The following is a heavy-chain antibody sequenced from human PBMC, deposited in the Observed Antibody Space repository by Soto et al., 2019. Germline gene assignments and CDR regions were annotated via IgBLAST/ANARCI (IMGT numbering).Heavy chain of an antibody. V-gene: IGHV4-34*01. Sequence: SETLSLTCAVYGGSFSGYYWSWIRQPPGKGLEWIGEINHSGSTNYNPSLKSRVTISVDTSKNQFSLKLSSVTAADTAVYYCARDYYDTLPGYPGRSTALLGPFDYSGHGTLLTVSS. CDR1: GGSFSGYY. J-gene: IGHJ4*01. CDR3: ARDYYDTLPGYPGRSTALLGPFDY. D-gene: IGHD3-9*01. CDR2: INHSGST.